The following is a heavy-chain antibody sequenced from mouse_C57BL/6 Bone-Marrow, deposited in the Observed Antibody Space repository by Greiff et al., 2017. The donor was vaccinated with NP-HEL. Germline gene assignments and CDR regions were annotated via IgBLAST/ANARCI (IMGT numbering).Heavy chain of an antibody. D-gene: IGHD2-3*01. CDR2: IHPNSGST. Sequence: QVQLQQPGAELVKPGASVKLSCKASGYTFTSYWMHWVKQRPGQGLEWIGMIHPNSGSTNYNEKFKSKATLTVDKSSSTAYMQLSSLTSEDSAVSYGARRDYDGYCLMAYWGQGTLVTVSA. CDR3: ARRDYDGYCLMAY. J-gene: IGHJ3*01. CDR1: GYTFTSYW. V-gene: IGHV1-64*01.